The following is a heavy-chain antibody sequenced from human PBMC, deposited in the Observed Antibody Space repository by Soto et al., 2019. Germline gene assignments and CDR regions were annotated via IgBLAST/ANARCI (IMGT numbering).Heavy chain of an antibody. V-gene: IGHV1-18*01. Sequence: QVQLVQSGGEVAKPGASVKVSCKASGYTFTNYGINWGRQAPGLGREWMGWIKVYNGKTNYAQKFQARVTMTTDTSTNSVYMELRSLRSDDTAVYYCARGPDPTYFDYWGQGTLVIVSS. CDR3: ARGPDPTYFDY. CDR1: GYTFTNYG. CDR2: IKVYNGKT. J-gene: IGHJ4*02.